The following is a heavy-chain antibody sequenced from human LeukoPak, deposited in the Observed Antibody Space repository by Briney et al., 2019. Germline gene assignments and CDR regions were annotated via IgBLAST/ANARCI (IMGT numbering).Heavy chain of an antibody. V-gene: IGHV3-7*01. CDR3: VTGIGYSGHGG. J-gene: IGHJ4*01. CDR1: GFTFSIHW. D-gene: IGHD5-12*01. Sequence: PGGSLRLSCAASGFTFSIHWMTWVRQAPGKGLEWVANIKADGSEKSYVDSVKGRFTISRDNAENSLYLHMNNLRAEDTALYYCVTGIGYSGHGGWRHGTLVTVSS. CDR2: IKADGSEK.